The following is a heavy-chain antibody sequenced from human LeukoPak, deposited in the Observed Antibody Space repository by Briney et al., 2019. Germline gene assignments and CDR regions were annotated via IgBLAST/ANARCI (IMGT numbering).Heavy chain of an antibody. CDR3: ARGGYSRDD. CDR2: IKQDGSEK. Sequence: GGSLRLSCAASGFTFTSFWMSWVRQAPGKGLEWVANIKQDGSEKYYVDSVKGRFTISRDNAKNSLYLQMNSLRAEDRAIYYCARGGYSRDDWGQRTLVTVS. V-gene: IGHV3-7*01. CDR1: GFTFTSFW. J-gene: IGHJ4*02. D-gene: IGHD6-13*01.